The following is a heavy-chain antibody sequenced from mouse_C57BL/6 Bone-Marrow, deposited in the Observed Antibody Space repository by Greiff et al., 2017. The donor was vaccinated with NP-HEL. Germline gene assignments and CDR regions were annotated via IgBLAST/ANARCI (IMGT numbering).Heavy chain of an antibody. V-gene: IGHV5-9-1*02. CDR1: GFTFSSYA. CDR3: TRGVYGSSNYYAMDY. CDR2: ISSGGDYI. Sequence: EVKLMESGEGLVKPGGSLKLSCAASGFTFSSYAMSWVRQTPEKRLEWVAYISSGGDYIYYADTVKGRFTISRDNARNTLYLQMSSLKSEDTAMYYCTRGVYGSSNYYAMDYWGQGTSVTVSS. D-gene: IGHD1-1*01. J-gene: IGHJ4*01.